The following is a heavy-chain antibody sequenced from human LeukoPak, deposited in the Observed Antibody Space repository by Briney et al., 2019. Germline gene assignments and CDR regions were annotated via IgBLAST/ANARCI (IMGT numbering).Heavy chain of an antibody. J-gene: IGHJ4*02. D-gene: IGHD6-19*01. V-gene: IGHV1-2*02. CDR3: ARHSLSEAGQAV. CDR2: INPNSGVT. CDR1: GYTFTDFY. Sequence: ASVKVSCKASGYTFTDFYIHWVRQAPGQGLEWMGCINPNSGVTKYAQKFQGRVTMTRDTSISTAYMEVSRLRSDDTAVYYCARHSLSEAGQAVWGQGTLVTVSS.